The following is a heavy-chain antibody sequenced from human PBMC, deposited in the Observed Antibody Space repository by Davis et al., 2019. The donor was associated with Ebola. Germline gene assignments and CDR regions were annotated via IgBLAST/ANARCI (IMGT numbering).Heavy chain of an antibody. Sequence: SVKVSCKASGGTFSSYAISWVRQAPGQGLEWMGGIIPILGIANYAQKFQGRVTITADESTSTAYMELSSLRSEDTAVYYCARDRIVAARGSERYYYYYMDVWGKGTTVTVSS. J-gene: IGHJ6*03. V-gene: IGHV1-69*10. CDR1: GGTFSSYA. D-gene: IGHD6-6*01. CDR2: IIPILGIA. CDR3: ARDRIVAARGSERYYYYYMDV.